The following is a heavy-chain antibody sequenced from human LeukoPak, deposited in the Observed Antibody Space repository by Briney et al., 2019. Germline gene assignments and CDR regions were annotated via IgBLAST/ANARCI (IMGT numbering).Heavy chain of an antibody. CDR3: ARHLSYKIFGVTMHDAVDV. V-gene: IGHV4-34*01. CDR1: GGSLSEFY. CDR2: VNYSGSA. Sequence: SETLSLTCAVSGGSLSEFYWTWIRQSPGKGLEWIGEVNYSGSAAYNPSLKSRVIISVDTSKNQFSLKLSSLTAADTAVYYCARHLSYKIFGVTMHDAVDVWGQGTMVAVSS. J-gene: IGHJ3*01. D-gene: IGHD3-3*01.